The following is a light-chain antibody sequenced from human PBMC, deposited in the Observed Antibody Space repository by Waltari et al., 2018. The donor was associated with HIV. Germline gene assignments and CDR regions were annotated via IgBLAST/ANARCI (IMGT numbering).Light chain of an antibody. CDR1: TGPVGNGHY. J-gene: IGLJ2*01. CDR2: SST. Sequence: QTVVTQEPSLTVSPGETVTLTCSSATGPVGNGHYVNWFQQKPGQPPRPLIYSSTRRHPLTPERVSGSRVGDSAALTLANVWPEDQADYFWMLFFRTSYIFGGGTKVTVL. V-gene: IGLV7-43*01. CDR3: MLFFRTSYI.